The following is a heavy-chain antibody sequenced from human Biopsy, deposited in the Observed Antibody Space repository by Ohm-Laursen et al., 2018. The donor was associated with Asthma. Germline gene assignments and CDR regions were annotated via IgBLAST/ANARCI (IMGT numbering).Heavy chain of an antibody. CDR3: ARGDSSNWSHYYFDY. J-gene: IGHJ4*02. CDR2: IYSGGTS. Sequence: SLRLSCAASGFAVSRDHMFWVRQAPGKSLEWVSVIYSGGTSHTADSVRGRFTISRDYSKNTLYLQMHSLRAEDTAVYYCARGDSSNWSHYYFDYWGQGTLVTVSS. V-gene: IGHV3-53*01. D-gene: IGHD3-22*01. CDR1: GFAVSRDH.